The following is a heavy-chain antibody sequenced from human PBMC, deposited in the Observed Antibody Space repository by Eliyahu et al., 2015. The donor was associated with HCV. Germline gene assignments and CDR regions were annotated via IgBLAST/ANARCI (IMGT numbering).Heavy chain of an antibody. CDR1: GFTXSSNY. Sequence: EVQLVXSGGGLVQPGGSLRLSCAAXGFTXSSNYMSWVRQAPGKGLEWVXVXYSGGXXYYADXVKGRFTISRHNSKNTLYLQMNSLRAEDTAVYYCARGIIGFDYWGQGTLVTVSS. D-gene: IGHD3-16*01. V-gene: IGHV3-53*04. CDR3: ARGIIGFDY. CDR2: XYSGGXX. J-gene: IGHJ4*02.